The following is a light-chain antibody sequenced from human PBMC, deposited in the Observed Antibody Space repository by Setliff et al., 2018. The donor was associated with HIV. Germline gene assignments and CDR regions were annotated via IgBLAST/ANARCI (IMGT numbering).Light chain of an antibody. CDR1: SSDVGTYNF. Sequence: QSVLAQPASVSGSPGQSISISCTGTSSDVGTYNFVSWYQQNPGKAPKLMIYDVSHRPSGVSNRFSGSKSGNTASLTISGLQAEDEAHYYCCSYTSSTPLYVFATGTKV. J-gene: IGLJ1*01. CDR2: DVS. CDR3: CSYTSSTPLYV. V-gene: IGLV2-14*03.